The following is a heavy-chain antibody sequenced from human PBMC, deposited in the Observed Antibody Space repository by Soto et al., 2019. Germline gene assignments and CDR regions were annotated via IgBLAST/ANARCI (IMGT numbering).Heavy chain of an antibody. V-gene: IGHV3-23*01. D-gene: IGHD3-22*01. CDR3: VQRGGSGYYGAFDY. Sequence: EVQLLESGGGLVQPGGSLRLSCAASGFTFSSYAMSWVRQAPGKGLEWVSGVSDSGGNTYYADSVKGRFTISRDNSKNTLYLQMNSLRGEDTAVYYCVQRGGSGYYGAFDYWGQGTLVTVSS. J-gene: IGHJ4*02. CDR2: VSDSGGNT. CDR1: GFTFSSYA.